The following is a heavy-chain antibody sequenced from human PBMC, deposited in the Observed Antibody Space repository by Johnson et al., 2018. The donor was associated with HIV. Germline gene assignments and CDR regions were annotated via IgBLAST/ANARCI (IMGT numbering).Heavy chain of an antibody. CDR3: ARDRWYCSATSCQKDALDI. Sequence: VQLVESGGGLVQPGGSLRLSCAASGVTLSNYWMSWVRQAPGKGLEWVANIKEDGSEKYYVDSVKGRFTISRDNAKNSLYLQMNSLRAEDTGVYYCARDRWYCSATSCQKDALDIWGQGTMVTVSS. CDR1: GVTLSNYW. V-gene: IGHV3-7*01. CDR2: IKEDGSEK. D-gene: IGHD2-2*01. J-gene: IGHJ3*02.